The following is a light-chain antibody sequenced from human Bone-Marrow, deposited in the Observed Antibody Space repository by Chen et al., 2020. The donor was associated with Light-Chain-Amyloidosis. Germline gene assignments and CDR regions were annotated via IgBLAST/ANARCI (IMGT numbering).Light chain of an antibody. J-gene: IGKJ4*01. CDR2: DAS. CDR3: QQYDTLPLT. CDR1: QDITNY. V-gene: IGKV1-33*01. Sequence: DIQMTQYPSSLSASVGDRVTLTCQASQDITNYLNWYQQKPGKAPKLLIYDASKLETGVPSRFSGSGSGTDFTFTISSLQPEDIATYYCQQYDTLPLTFGGGTKVEIK.